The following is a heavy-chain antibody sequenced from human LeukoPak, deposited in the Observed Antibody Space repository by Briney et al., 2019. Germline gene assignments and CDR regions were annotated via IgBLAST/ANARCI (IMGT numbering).Heavy chain of an antibody. J-gene: IGHJ4*02. Sequence: SQTLSLTCAISGDSVSSNSAAWNWIRQSPSRGLEWLGRTYYKSKWYNDYAVSVKSRITINPDTSKNQLSLKLSSVTAADTAVYYCARVASAQLVGDSGDYWGQGTLVTVSS. D-gene: IGHD6-13*01. CDR1: GDSVSSNSAA. CDR2: TYYKSKWYN. CDR3: ARVASAQLVGDSGDY. V-gene: IGHV6-1*01.